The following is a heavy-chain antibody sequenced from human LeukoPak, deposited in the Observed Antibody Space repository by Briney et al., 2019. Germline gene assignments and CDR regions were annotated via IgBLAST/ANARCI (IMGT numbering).Heavy chain of an antibody. V-gene: IGHV3-30*18. D-gene: IGHD3-3*01. CDR1: GFTFSSYG. CDR2: ISYDGSNK. Sequence: PGGSLRLSCAASGFTFSSYGMHWVRQAPGKGLERVAVISYDGSNKYYADSVKGRFTISRDNSKNTLYLQMNSLRAEDTAVYYCAKDTTSGRLDYWGQGTLVTVSS. J-gene: IGHJ4*02. CDR3: AKDTTSGRLDY.